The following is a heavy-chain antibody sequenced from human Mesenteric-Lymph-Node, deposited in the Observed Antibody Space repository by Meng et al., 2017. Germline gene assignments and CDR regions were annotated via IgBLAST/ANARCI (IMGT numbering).Heavy chain of an antibody. V-gene: IGHV3-23*01. D-gene: IGHD3-22*01. CDR2: ISGSGGST. CDR3: ARGPYYYDSRNGGAFDI. CDR1: GFTFSSYA. J-gene: IGHJ3*02. Sequence: GGSLRLSCAASGFTFSSYAMSWVRQAPGKGLEWVSAISGSGGSTYYADSVKGRFTISRDNSKNTLYLQMNSLRAEDTAVYYCARGPYYYDSRNGGAFDIWGQGTMVTVSS.